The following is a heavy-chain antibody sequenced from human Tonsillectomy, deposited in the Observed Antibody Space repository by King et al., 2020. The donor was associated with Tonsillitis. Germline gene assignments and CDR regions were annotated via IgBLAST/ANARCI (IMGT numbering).Heavy chain of an antibody. Sequence: QLVQSGAEVKKPGASVKVSCKASGYTLTSHGISWVRQAPGKGLEWMGWISAYNGHTNYAQNLQGRLTVTTDTSTGTAYMELRSLRSDDTAVYFCARSGANDYGDYVFYGMDVWGKGTTVTVSS. CDR2: ISAYNGHT. CDR3: ARSGANDYGDYVFYGMDV. CDR1: GYTLTSHG. V-gene: IGHV1-18*04. D-gene: IGHD4-17*01. J-gene: IGHJ6*04.